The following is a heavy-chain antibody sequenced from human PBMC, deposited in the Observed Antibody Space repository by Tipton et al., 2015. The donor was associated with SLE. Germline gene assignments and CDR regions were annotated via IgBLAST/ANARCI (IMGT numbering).Heavy chain of an antibody. D-gene: IGHD6-19*01. J-gene: IGHJ6*03. CDR2: IFTSGNT. V-gene: IGHV4-61*02. CDR1: GASISSTSYY. CDR3: ARETEDTGWIHSRDYIYYYYYVDV. Sequence: TLSLTCTVSGASISSTSYYWSWIRQPAGEGLEWIGRIFTSGNTNYNPSLKSRVTISVDTSKNQFSLELSSVTAADTAVYYCARETEDTGWIHSRDYIYYYYYVDVWGQGTTVTVSS.